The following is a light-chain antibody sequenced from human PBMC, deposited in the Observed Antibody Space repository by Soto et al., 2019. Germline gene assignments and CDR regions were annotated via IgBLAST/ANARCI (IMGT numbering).Light chain of an antibody. V-gene: IGKV1-39*01. J-gene: IGKJ4*01. CDR3: QQIYSSPLT. Sequence: DIQMTQSPSSLSASVGDRVTITCRASQSITTYLNWYRQKPGKGPKLLIYAASSLQSGVPSRFSDSGSETEFALSISSLQPEDFATYFCQQIYSSPLTFGGGTKVDIK. CDR1: QSITTY. CDR2: AAS.